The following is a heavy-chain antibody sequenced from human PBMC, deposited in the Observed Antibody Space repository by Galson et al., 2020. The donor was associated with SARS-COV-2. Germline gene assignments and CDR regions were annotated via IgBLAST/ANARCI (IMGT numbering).Heavy chain of an antibody. J-gene: IGHJ4*02. CDR2: TYYSGST. V-gene: IGHV4-39*01. CDR1: GGSISSNSFH. CDR3: TRVVRGVIVTRGFDY. Sequence: ETSETLSLTCTVSGGSISSNSFHWGWIRQSPGKGLEWIWTTYYSGSTYYNPSLKSRVTISIDTSKNQFSLKLNSVTAADTAVYYCTRVVRGVIVTRGFDYWGQGTLVTVSS. D-gene: IGHD3-10*01.